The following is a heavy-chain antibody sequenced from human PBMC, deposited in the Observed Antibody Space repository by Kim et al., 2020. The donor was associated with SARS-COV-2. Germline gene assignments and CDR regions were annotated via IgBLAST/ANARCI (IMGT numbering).Heavy chain of an antibody. CDR2: INTNTGNP. CDR3: ARTCYDSSAYYYVDY. D-gene: IGHD3-22*01. V-gene: IGHV7-4-1*02. J-gene: IGHJ4*02. CDR1: GYTFTTYG. Sequence: ASVKVSCKASGYTFTTYGMNWVRQAPGQGLEWMGWINTNTGNPTFAQGFIGRVVFSLDTSVSTAYLQMSSLKAEDTAVYYCARTCYDSSAYYYVDYWGQGTLVTVSS.